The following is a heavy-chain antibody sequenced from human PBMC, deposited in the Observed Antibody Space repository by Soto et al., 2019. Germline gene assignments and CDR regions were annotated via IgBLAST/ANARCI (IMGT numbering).Heavy chain of an antibody. CDR1: GLSFSDVK. V-gene: IGHV3-15*01. D-gene: IGHD4-17*01. CDR2: IQTKTGGGTA. CDR3: ATDYGWAFQI. Sequence: EVQLVASGGVLVKPGESLRLSCAGSGLSFSDVKMTWVRQLPGQGLEWVGRIQTKTGGGTADYPAAVRGRLTISRDDSKNTLYLQLNSLKTEDTAVYYCATDYGWAFQIWGQGTTVTVSS. J-gene: IGHJ3*02.